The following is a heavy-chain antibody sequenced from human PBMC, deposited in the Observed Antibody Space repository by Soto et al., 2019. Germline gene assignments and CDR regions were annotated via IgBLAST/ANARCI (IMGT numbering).Heavy chain of an antibody. CDR3: ARFFGFWSGYSVLDY. J-gene: IGHJ4*02. V-gene: IGHV4-59*01. CDR1: GGSISSYY. D-gene: IGHD3-3*01. CDR2: IYYSGST. Sequence: SETLSLTCTVSGGSISSYYWSWIRQPPGKGLEWIGYIYYSGSTNYNPSLKSRVTISVDTSKNQFSLKLSSVTAADTAVYYCARFFGFWSGYSVLDYSAQGSLVIGSS.